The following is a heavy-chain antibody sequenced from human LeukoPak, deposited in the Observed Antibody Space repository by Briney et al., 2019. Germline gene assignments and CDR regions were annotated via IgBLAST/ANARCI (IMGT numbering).Heavy chain of an antibody. D-gene: IGHD3-16*02. CDR1: GYTFTSYG. CDR2: ISAYNGNT. J-gene: IGHJ4*02. CDR3: ARAHYDYVWGSYRNDY. V-gene: IGHV1-18*01. Sequence: ASVKDSCKASGYTFTSYGISWVRQAPGQGLEWMGWISAYNGNTNYAQKLQGRVTMTTDTSTSTAYMELRSLRSDDTAVYYCARAHYDYVWGSYRNDYWGQGTLVTVSS.